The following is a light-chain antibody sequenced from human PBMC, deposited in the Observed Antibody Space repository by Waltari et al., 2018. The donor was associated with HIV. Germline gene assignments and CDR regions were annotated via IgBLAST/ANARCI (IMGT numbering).Light chain of an antibody. J-gene: IGKJ3*01. CDR3: QQYNNWPGIT. V-gene: IGKV3-15*01. Sequence: EIVLTQSPATLSLSPGERATLSCRASQSVSTNLAWYQQKPGQAPRLLIYGASTGATGIPARFSGSGSGTEFTLTISSLQSEDFAVYYCQQYNNWPGITFGPGTKVDIK. CDR1: QSVSTN. CDR2: GAS.